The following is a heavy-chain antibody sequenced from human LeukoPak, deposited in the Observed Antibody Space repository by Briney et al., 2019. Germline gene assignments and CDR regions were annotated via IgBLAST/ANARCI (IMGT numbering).Heavy chain of an antibody. CDR1: GHTFTNYG. Sequence: GASVTVSCKASGHTFTNYGITWVRQAPGQGLEWMGWISAYNGNTNYAQKFQGRVTMTTDTSTNTVYMELRSLRSDDTAVYYCARENRYCSGGGCYSVASDDAFDTWGQGTMVTVSS. D-gene: IGHD2-15*01. CDR3: ARENRYCSGGGCYSVASDDAFDT. CDR2: ISAYNGNT. J-gene: IGHJ3*02. V-gene: IGHV1-18*01.